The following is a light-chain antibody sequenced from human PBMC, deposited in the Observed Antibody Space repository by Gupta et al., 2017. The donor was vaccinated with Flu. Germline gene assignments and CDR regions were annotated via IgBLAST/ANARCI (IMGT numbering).Light chain of an antibody. CDR3: HQYNTTPWT. CDR2: WAS. Sequence: NCKSSQSVLYSSNNKNYLAWYQHKPGQPPRLLIYWASTRESGVPDRFSGSGSGTDFTLTISSLQAEDVAVYYCHQYNTTPWTFGQGTKVEIK. CDR1: QSVLYSSNNKNY. J-gene: IGKJ1*01. V-gene: IGKV4-1*01.